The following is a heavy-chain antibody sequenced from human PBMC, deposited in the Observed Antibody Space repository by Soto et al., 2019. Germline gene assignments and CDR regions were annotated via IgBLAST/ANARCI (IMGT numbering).Heavy chain of an antibody. V-gene: IGHV3-23*01. J-gene: IGHJ4*02. D-gene: IGHD1-26*01. CDR1: GFTFISYA. CDR3: ARDRATFDS. CDR2: ISGSGANT. Sequence: EVQLLQSGGGLVQPGGSLGLSCGASGFTFISYAMSWVRHVPGKGLEWISSISGSGANTWYAGSVQGRVIISRDNSKRTVSLHMSSLRVEDTAIYYCARDRATFDSWGQGTLVTVSS.